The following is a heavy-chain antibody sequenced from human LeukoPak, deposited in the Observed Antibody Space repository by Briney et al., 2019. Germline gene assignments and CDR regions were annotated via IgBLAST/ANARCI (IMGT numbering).Heavy chain of an antibody. J-gene: IGHJ5*02. Sequence: GGSLRLSCAASGFTFSSYAMSWVRQAPGKGLEGVSGISGSGGSTYYADSVKGRFTISRDNSKNTLYLQMNSLRAEDTAVYYCAKDQDIVVVPAAIRENWFDPWGQGTLVTVSS. CDR2: ISGSGGST. CDR1: GFTFSSYA. CDR3: AKDQDIVVVPAAIRENWFDP. V-gene: IGHV3-23*01. D-gene: IGHD2-2*02.